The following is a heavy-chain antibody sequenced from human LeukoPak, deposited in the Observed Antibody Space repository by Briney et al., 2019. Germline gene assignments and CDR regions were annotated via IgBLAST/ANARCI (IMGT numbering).Heavy chain of an antibody. CDR3: ARVRDLYRNY. J-gene: IGHJ4*02. V-gene: IGHV3-21*01. CDR2: ISSSSSYM. D-gene: IGHD2-2*02. Sequence: KTGGSLRLSCAASGFTFSTYTMNWVRQAPGKGLEWVSSISSSSSYMFYADSAKGRFTTSRDNTKNSLYLQMNSLRAGDTAVYYCARVRDLYRNYWGQGTLVTVSS. CDR1: GFTFSTYT.